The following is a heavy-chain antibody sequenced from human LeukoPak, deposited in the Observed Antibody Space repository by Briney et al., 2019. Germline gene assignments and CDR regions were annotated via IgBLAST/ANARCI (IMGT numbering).Heavy chain of an antibody. D-gene: IGHD3-10*01. J-gene: IGHJ4*02. CDR3: ARDVYGSGSYD. CDR1: GGSISSYY. Sequence: PSETLSLTCTVSGGSISSYYWSWIRQPPGKGLEWIGYIYYSGSTNYNPSLTSRVTISVDTSKNQFSLKLSSVTAADTAVYYCARDVYGSGSYDWGQGILVTVSS. V-gene: IGHV4-59*01. CDR2: IYYSGST.